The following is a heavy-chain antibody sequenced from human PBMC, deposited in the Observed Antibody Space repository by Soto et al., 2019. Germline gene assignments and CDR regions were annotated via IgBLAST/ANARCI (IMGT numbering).Heavy chain of an antibody. D-gene: IGHD4-17*01. Sequence: SETLSLTCTVSGASISGYYWSWIRQPPGEGLEWIGYIYYSGSTSYNPSLKSRVTISLDMSKNQFSLKLSSVTAADTAVYYCARVETTGTNDGGYFNGMDVWGQGTTVTVSS. J-gene: IGHJ6*02. CDR1: GASISGYY. V-gene: IGHV4-59*01. CDR2: IYYSGST. CDR3: ARVETTGTNDGGYFNGMDV.